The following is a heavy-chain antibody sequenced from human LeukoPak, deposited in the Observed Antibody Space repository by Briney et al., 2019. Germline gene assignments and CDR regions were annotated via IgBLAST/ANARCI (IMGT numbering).Heavy chain of an antibody. Sequence: SETLSLTCTVSGGSISSYYWSWIRQPPGKGLEWIGYIYYSGSTNYNPSLKSRVTISVDTSKNQFSLKLSSVTAADTAVYYCACNYYDSSGYYADAFGIWGQGTMVTVSS. CDR1: GGSISSYY. CDR2: IYYSGST. V-gene: IGHV4-59*08. J-gene: IGHJ3*02. D-gene: IGHD3-22*01. CDR3: ACNYYDSSGYYADAFGI.